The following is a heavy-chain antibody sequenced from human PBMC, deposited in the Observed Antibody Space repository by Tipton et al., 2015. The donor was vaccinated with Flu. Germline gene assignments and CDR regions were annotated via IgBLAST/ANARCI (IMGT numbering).Heavy chain of an antibody. D-gene: IGHD3-10*01. V-gene: IGHV3-53*01. CDR3: ARVPSEFWYFDL. CDR1: GFTVSGYY. CDR2: LFSGGTT. Sequence: VQLVQSGGGLIQPGGSLRLSCAASGFTVSGYYMSWVRQAPGKGLEWVSVLFSGGTTHYAESVKGRFTISRDSSKNTLYLQLNRLRPEDTALYYCARVPSEFWYFDLWGRGTLVTVSS. J-gene: IGHJ2*01.